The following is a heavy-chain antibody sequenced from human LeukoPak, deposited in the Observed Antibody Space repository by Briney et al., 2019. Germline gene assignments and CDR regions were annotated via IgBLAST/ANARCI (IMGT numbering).Heavy chain of an antibody. D-gene: IGHD3-3*01. V-gene: IGHV4-61*02. J-gene: IGHJ4*02. CDR3: ARGRFWSGSPFDY. Sequence: PSETPSLTCTVSGGSISSGSYYWSWIRQPAGKGLEWIGRIYTSGSTNYNPSLKSRVTISVDTSKNQFSLKLSSVTAADTAVYYCARGRFWSGSPFDYWGQGTLVTVSS. CDR2: IYTSGST. CDR1: GGSISSGSYY.